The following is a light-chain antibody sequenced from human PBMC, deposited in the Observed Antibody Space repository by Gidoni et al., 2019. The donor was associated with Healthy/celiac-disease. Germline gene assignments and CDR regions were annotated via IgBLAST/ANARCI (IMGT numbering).Light chain of an antibody. J-gene: IGKJ3*01. CDR3: QQYGSSPFT. CDR2: GAS. Sequence: IVLTQSPATLSLSPGERATLSCRASQSVSSSYLAWYQQKPGQAPRLLIYGASSRATGIPDRFSGSGSGTDFTLTISRLEPEDFAVYYCQQYGSSPFTFGPGTKVEIK. V-gene: IGKV3-20*01. CDR1: QSVSSSY.